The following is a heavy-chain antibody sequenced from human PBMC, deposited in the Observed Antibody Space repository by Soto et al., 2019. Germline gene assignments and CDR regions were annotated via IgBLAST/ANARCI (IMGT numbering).Heavy chain of an antibody. CDR2: IYHSGST. V-gene: IGHV4-4*02. Sequence: QVQLQESGPGLVKPSGTLSLTCAVSGGSISSSNWWSWVRQPPGKGLEWIGEIYHSGSTNYNPSLKSRVTISVDKSKNQFSLKLSSVTAAVTAVYYCATWGDSSSWVQYFQHWGQGTLVTVSS. D-gene: IGHD6-13*01. J-gene: IGHJ1*01. CDR3: ATWGDSSSWVQYFQH. CDR1: GGSISSSNW.